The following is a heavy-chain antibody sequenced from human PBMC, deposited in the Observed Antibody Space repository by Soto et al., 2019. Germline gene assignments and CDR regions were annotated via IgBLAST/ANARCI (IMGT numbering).Heavy chain of an antibody. V-gene: IGHV3-33*01. CDR3: AREASVLLWFGEKYGMDV. Sequence: HPGGSLRLSCAASGFTFSSYGMHWVRQAPGKGLEWVAVIWYDGSNKYYADSVKGRFTISRDNSKNTLYLQMNSLRAEDTAVYYCAREASVLLWFGEKYGMDVWGQGTTVTVSS. CDR2: IWYDGSNK. D-gene: IGHD3-10*01. J-gene: IGHJ6*02. CDR1: GFTFSSYG.